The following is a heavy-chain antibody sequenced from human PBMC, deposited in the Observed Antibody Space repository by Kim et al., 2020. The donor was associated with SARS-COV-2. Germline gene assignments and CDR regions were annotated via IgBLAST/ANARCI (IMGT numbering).Heavy chain of an antibody. CDR3: ARVLTMVRVQDV. D-gene: IGHD3-10*01. CDR1: GGSVSSGSYY. J-gene: IGHJ6*02. CDR2: IYYSGST. Sequence: SETLSLTCTVSGGSVSSGSYYWSWIRQPPGKGLEWIGYIYYSGSTNYNPSLKSRVTISVDTSKNQFSLKLSSVTAADTAVYYCARVLTMVRVQDVWGQGTTVTVSS. V-gene: IGHV4-61*01.